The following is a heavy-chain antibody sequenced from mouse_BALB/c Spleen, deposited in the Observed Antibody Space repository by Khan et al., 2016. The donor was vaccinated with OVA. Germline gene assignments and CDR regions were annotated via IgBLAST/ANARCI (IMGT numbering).Heavy chain of an antibody. D-gene: IGHD1-2*01. CDR1: GFNIKDTY. CDR2: IDPANGNT. Sequence: VQLQQSGAELMKPGASVKLSCTVSGFNIKDTYMHWVKQRPEQGLEWIGRIDPANGNTKSDPKFQGKATMTSDTSSNTAYLHLTSLTSEDTAVXYCASSLLLYAMDYWGQGTSVTVSS. V-gene: IGHV14-3*02. CDR3: ASSLLLYAMDY. J-gene: IGHJ4*01.